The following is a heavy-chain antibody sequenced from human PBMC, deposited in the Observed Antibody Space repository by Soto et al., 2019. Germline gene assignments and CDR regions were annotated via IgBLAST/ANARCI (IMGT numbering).Heavy chain of an antibody. D-gene: IGHD6-6*01. CDR1: GFTFSDYY. CDR3: ASLVIAARPEFPRN. Sequence: GGSLRLSCAASGFTFSDYYMSWIRQAPGKGLEWVSYISSSGSTIYYADSVKGRFTISRDNAKNSLYLQMNSLRAEDTAVYYCASLVIAARPEFPRNWGQGTLVTVSS. CDR2: ISSSGSTI. V-gene: IGHV3-11*01. J-gene: IGHJ4*02.